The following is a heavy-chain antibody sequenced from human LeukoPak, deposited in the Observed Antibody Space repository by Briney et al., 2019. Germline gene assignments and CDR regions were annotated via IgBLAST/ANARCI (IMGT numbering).Heavy chain of an antibody. CDR2: INPNSGDT. V-gene: IGHV1-2*02. D-gene: IGHD1-1*01. Sequence: ASVKVSCKASGYTFTGYYMHWVRQAPGQGLEWMGWINPNSGDTNYAQKFQGRVTMTRDTSINTAFMELSRLGSDDTAMYYCARNWNDVYYFDYWGQGTLVTVSS. J-gene: IGHJ4*02. CDR1: GYTFTGYY. CDR3: ARNWNDVYYFDY.